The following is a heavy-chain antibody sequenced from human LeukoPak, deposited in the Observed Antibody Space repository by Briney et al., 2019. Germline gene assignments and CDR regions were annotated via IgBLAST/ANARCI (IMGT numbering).Heavy chain of an antibody. CDR1: GFTFSDYA. CDR3: ARPKFGFYCGTDCHTIDY. V-gene: IGHV3-30*04. J-gene: IGHJ4*02. D-gene: IGHD2-21*01. CDR2: ISHDGEKT. Sequence: PGTSLRLSCVVSGFTFSDYAVHWVRQTPDRGLEWVAVISHDGEKTLYAESVKGRFTIGRDSSTNTLYLEMSSLRPEDTALYYCARPKFGFYCGTDCHTIDYWGQGTLVTVSS.